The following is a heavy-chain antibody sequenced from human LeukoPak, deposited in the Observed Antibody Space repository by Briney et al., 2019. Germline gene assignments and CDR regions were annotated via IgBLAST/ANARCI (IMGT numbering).Heavy chain of an antibody. CDR3: ARHPTTVVTRVPDY. CDR2: IYYSGST. Sequence: SETLSLTCTVSGGSISSYYWSWIRQPPGKGLEWIGYIYYSGSTNYNPSLKSRVTISVDTSKNQFSLNVSSVTAADTAVYYCARHPTTVVTRVPDYWGQGTLVTISS. J-gene: IGHJ4*02. V-gene: IGHV4-59*08. CDR1: GGSISSYY. D-gene: IGHD4-23*01.